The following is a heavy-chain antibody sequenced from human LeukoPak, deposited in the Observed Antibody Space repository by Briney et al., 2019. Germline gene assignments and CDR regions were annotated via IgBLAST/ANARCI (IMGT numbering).Heavy chain of an antibody. J-gene: IGHJ6*02. Sequence: PSETLSLTCTVSGGSISSYYWSWIRQPAGKGLEWIGRFYTSGSTNYNPSLKSRVTMSVDTSKNQFSLKLSSVTAADTAVYYCARLWFARGTSGMDVWGQGTTVTVSS. CDR1: GGSISSYY. CDR3: ARLWFARGTSGMDV. CDR2: FYTSGST. D-gene: IGHD3-10*01. V-gene: IGHV4-4*07.